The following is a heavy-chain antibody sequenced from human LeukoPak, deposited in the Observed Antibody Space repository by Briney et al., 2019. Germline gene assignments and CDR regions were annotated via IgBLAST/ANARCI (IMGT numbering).Heavy chain of an antibody. CDR2: IKRKTDGGTT. V-gene: IGHV3-15*01. CDR1: GFTFSNYA. CDR3: TSTLGY. J-gene: IGHJ4*02. Sequence: PGGSLRLSCAASGFTFSNYAMTWVRQAPGKGLEWVGRIKRKTDGGTTDYAAPVLGRFSISRDDSKSTLYLQMNSLKTEDTAVYYCTSTLGYWGQGTLVTVSS. D-gene: IGHD3-16*01.